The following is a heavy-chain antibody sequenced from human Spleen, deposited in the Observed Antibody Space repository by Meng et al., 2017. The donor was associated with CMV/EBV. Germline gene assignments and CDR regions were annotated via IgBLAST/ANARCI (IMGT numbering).Heavy chain of an antibody. J-gene: IGHJ6*02. CDR3: ARDQGPYSGSYYYYYGMDV. CDR1: GYTFTSYG. D-gene: IGHD1-26*01. Sequence: ASVKVSCKASGYTFTSYGISWVRQAPGQGLEWMGWSSAYNGNTNYAQKLQGRVTMTTDTSTSTAYMELRSLRSDDTVVYYCARDQGPYSGSYYYYYGMDVWGQGTTVTVSS. CDR2: SSAYNGNT. V-gene: IGHV1-18*01.